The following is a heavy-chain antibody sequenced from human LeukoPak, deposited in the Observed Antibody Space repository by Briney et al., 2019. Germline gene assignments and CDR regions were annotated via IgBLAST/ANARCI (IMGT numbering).Heavy chain of an antibody. Sequence: ASVKVSCKASGYTFTSYYMHWVRQAPGQGLEWMGIINPSGGSTSYAQKFQGRVTMTRATSTSTVYMELSSLRSEDTAVYYCATRIPNSGSYSHWGQGTLVTVSS. CDR2: INPSGGST. J-gene: IGHJ4*02. D-gene: IGHD1-26*01. CDR1: GYTFTSYY. CDR3: ATRIPNSGSYSH. V-gene: IGHV1-46*03.